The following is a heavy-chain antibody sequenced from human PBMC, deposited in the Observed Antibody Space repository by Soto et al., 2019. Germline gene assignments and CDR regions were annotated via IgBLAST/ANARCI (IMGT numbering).Heavy chain of an antibody. CDR1: GYTFVNYD. D-gene: IGHD3-22*01. Sequence: QVQLVQSGAEVKKPGASVKVSCKTSGYTFVNYDINWVRQAPGQGLEWMGWMTPNSGNTGYAQKFEGRLTLTRDTSSGTAYMELSSLTSEDTAVYYCATNPYDSGHFDPWGQGTLVTVSS. J-gene: IGHJ5*02. V-gene: IGHV1-8*01. CDR3: ATNPYDSGHFDP. CDR2: MTPNSGNT.